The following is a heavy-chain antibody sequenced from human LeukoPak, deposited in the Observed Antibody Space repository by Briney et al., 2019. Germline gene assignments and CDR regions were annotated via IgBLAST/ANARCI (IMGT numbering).Heavy chain of an antibody. CDR2: ISISGLKT. Sequence: GGSLRLSCAASGFTFSSYAMSWLRQAPGKGLEWDAGISISGLKTYYGDSVKGRFTISRDNSKNTLYLQMNSLRAEDTAVYYCAKALHLEYSSSLNYMDVWGKGTTVTVSS. J-gene: IGHJ6*03. CDR3: AKALHLEYSSSLNYMDV. D-gene: IGHD6-6*01. CDR1: GFTFSSYA. V-gene: IGHV3-23*05.